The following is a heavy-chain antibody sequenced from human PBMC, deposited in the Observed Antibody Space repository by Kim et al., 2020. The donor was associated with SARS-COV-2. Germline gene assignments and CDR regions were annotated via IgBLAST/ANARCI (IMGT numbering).Heavy chain of an antibody. CDR1: GGSISSYY. CDR3: ARDSGYSYHLAYYYGMDV. CDR2: IYYSGST. V-gene: IGHV4-59*01. J-gene: IGHJ6*02. Sequence: SETLSLTCTVSGGSISSYYWSWIRQPPGKGLEWIGYIYYSGSTNYNPSLKSRVTISVDTSKNQFSLKLSSVTAADTAVYYCARDSGYSYHLAYYYGMDVWGQGTTVTVSS. D-gene: IGHD5-18*01.